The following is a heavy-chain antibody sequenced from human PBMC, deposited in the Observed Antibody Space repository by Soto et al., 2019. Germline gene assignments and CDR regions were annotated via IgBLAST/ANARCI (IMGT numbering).Heavy chain of an antibody. D-gene: IGHD2-8*01. J-gene: IGHJ4*02. CDR2: IIVSHDRP. Sequence: VQLVQSGTEVKEPGASVRVSCKASGYTFTAHSLHWARQAPGQGLEWMGWIIVSHDRPRYAPQFQGRLTSETDTIGTPAYMHLTRLTPEDTAVYFCAREPEDGVPGDYWGQGTPVVVSS. CDR3: AREPEDGVPGDY. V-gene: IGHV1-3*01. CDR1: GYTFTAHS.